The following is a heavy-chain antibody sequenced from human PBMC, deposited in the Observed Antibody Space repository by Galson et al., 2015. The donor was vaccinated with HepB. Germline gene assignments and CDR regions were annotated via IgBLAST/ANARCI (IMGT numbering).Heavy chain of an antibody. CDR3: AREITVTTAHPFWYYYYYMDV. J-gene: IGHJ6*03. V-gene: IGHV4-61*02. Sequence: TLSLTCTVSGGSISSGSYYWSWIRQPAGKGLEWIGRIYTSGSTNYNPSLKSRVTMSVDTSKNQFSLKLSSVTAADTAVYYCAREITVTTAHPFWYYYYYMDVWGKGTTVTVSS. CDR2: IYTSGST. CDR1: GGSISSGSYY. D-gene: IGHD4-11*01.